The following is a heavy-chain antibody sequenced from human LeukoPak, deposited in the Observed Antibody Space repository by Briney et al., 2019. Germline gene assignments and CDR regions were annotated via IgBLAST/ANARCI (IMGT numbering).Heavy chain of an antibody. V-gene: IGHV4-59*01. Sequence: SETLSLTCTGSGGSISSYYWSWIRQPPGKGLEWIGYIYYSGSTNYNPSLKSRVTISVDTSKSQFSLKLSSVTAADTAVYYCAIDRGMTTAFFDYWGQGTLVTVSS. D-gene: IGHD4-17*01. J-gene: IGHJ4*02. CDR3: AIDRGMTTAFFDY. CDR2: IYYSGST. CDR1: GGSISSYY.